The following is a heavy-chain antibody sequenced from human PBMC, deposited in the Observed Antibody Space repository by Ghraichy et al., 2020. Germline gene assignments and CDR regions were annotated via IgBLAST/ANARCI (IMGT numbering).Heavy chain of an antibody. J-gene: IGHJ5*02. Sequence: ASVKVSCKIGRYNVSKLAMHSVRQAPGKGEKWMGGFDPEDGETIYAQKFQGRVTMTEDTSTDTAYMELSRLRYEDTAGYYCATDQKAVAGTGWDWFDPWGQG. CDR2: FDPEDGET. V-gene: IGHV1-24*01. CDR3: ATDQKAVAGTGWDWFDP. CDR1: RYNVSKLA. D-gene: IGHD6-19*01.